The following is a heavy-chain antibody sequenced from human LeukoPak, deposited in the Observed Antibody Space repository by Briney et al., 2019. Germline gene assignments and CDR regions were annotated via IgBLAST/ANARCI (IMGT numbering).Heavy chain of an antibody. CDR1: GFTFGDYA. D-gene: IGHD6-13*01. Sequence: GGSLRLSCTASGFTFGDYAMSWVRQAPGKGLEWVGFIRSKVYGGTTEYAACVKGRFTLSRDDSKSIASLQMNSLKTEDTAVYYCTRVAAAGAYFDYWGQGTLVTVSS. CDR2: IRSKVYGGTT. J-gene: IGHJ4*02. CDR3: TRVAAAGAYFDY. V-gene: IGHV3-49*04.